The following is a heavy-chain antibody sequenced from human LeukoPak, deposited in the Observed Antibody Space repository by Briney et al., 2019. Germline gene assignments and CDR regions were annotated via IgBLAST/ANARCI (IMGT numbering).Heavy chain of an antibody. J-gene: IGHJ5*02. CDR3: TRGLGYCSGGSCYMSGSFDP. CDR2: MIPIFGTA. CDR1: GGTFSSYA. Sequence: SVKVSCKASGGTFSSYAISWVRQAPGQGLEWMGGMIPIFGTANYAQKFQGRVTITADESTSTAYMELSSLRSEDTAVYYYTRGLGYCSGGSCYMSGSFDPWGQGTLVTVSS. D-gene: IGHD2-15*01. V-gene: IGHV1-69*13.